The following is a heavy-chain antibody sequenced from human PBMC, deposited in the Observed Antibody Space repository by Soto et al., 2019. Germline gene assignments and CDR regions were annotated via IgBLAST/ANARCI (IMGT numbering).Heavy chain of an antibody. Sequence: PAETLSITCTASGVSISSRSYYWGWIRQPPGKGLEWIGTIYYSGSSYYNPSLESRVSMSVDTSKNQFSLKLTSVTAADTAVYYCVCGFAACSAHLYGMALWGQGTTVTVSS. CDR3: VCGFAACSAHLYGMAL. J-gene: IGHJ6*02. CDR1: GVSISSRSYY. D-gene: IGHD6-25*01. V-gene: IGHV4-39*01. CDR2: IYYSGSS.